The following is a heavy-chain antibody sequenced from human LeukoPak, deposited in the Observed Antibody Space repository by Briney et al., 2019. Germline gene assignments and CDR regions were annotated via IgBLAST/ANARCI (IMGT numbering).Heavy chain of an antibody. CDR2: IYYSGST. D-gene: IGHD2-2*01. Sequence: SETLSLTCTVSGGSISSTTHYWSWIRQHPGKGLEWSGYIYYSGSTYYNPSLKSRVTISVDTSKSQFSLKLSSVTAADTAVYYCARIVVVPAAPRPRYYMDVWGKGTTVTVSS. J-gene: IGHJ6*03. V-gene: IGHV4-31*03. CDR1: GGSISSTTHY. CDR3: ARIVVVPAAPRPRYYMDV.